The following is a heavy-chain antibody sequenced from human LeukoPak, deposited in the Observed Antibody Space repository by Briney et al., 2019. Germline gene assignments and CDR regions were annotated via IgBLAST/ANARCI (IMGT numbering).Heavy chain of an antibody. V-gene: IGHV3-7*04. CDR2: LKHDGSEE. CDR3: ARTLGYCSSTNCFLTFDY. CDR1: GXTFSSYW. Sequence: GGSLRLSCAASGXTFSSYWMTWVRQAPGKGLEWVANLKHDGSEEYYVDSVKGRFTISRDNAKNSLYLQMNSLRAEDTAVYYCARTLGYCSSTNCFLTFDYWGQGTLVTVSS. D-gene: IGHD2-2*01. J-gene: IGHJ4*02.